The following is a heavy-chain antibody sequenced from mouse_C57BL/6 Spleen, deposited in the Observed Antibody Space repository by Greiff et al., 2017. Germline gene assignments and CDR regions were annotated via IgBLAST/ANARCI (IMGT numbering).Heavy chain of an antibody. CDR3: ARTGPYDY. V-gene: IGHV5-4*01. Sequence: EVQRVESGGGLVKPGGSLKLSCAASGFTFSSYAMSWVRQTPEKRLEWVATISDGGSYTYYPDNVKGRFTISRDNAKNNLYLQMSHLKSEDTAMYYCARTGPYDYWGQGTTLTVSS. D-gene: IGHD4-1*01. CDR1: GFTFSSYA. CDR2: ISDGGSYT. J-gene: IGHJ2*01.